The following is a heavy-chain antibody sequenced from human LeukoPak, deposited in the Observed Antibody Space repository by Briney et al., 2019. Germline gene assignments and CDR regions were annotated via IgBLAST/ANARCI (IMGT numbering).Heavy chain of an antibody. CDR3: ARGPRGVYYYDSSGGPVDC. CDR1: GYTFTSYG. J-gene: IGHJ4*02. Sequence: GASVKVSCKASGYTFTSYGISWVRQAPGQGLEWMGWISAYNGNTNYAQKLQGRVTMTTDTSISTAYMELSRLRSDDTAVYYCARGPRGVYYYDSSGGPVDCWGQGTLVTVSS. CDR2: ISAYNGNT. V-gene: IGHV1-18*01. D-gene: IGHD3-22*01.